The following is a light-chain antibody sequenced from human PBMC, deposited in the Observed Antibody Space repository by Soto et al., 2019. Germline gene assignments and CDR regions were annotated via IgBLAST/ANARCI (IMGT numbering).Light chain of an antibody. J-gene: IGLJ3*02. CDR3: CSYAVTCTWV. V-gene: IGLV2-11*01. Sequence: QSALTQPRSVSGSPGQSVTISCTGSSSDVGGYDFVSWYQQHPGKAPKLMISDVSERHSGVPDRVSGSKSANTASLTISGLQAEDEAEYYCCSYAVTCTWVFGGGNKLTVL. CDR1: SSDVGGYDF. CDR2: DVS.